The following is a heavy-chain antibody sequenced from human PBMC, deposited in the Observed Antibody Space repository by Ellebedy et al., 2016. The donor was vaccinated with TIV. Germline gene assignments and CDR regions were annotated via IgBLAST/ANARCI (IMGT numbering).Heavy chain of an antibody. CDR3: TTGACSGGSCPFDY. Sequence: GESLKISCAASGFTFSASWMTWVRQPPGKGLAWVGRIKSKTDTGRANYAAPLKGRFTISRDDSKNTLYLQMDSLETEDTAVYFCTTGACSGGSCPFDYWGQGTLVTVSS. J-gene: IGHJ4*02. CDR2: IKSKTDTGRA. V-gene: IGHV3-15*01. D-gene: IGHD2-15*01. CDR1: GFTFSASW.